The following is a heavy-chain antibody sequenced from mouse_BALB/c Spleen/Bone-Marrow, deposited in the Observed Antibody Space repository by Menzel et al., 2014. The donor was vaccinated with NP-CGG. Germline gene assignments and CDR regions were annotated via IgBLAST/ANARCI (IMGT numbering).Heavy chain of an antibody. CDR2: IRSKSNNYAT. Sequence: EVKLMDSGGGLVQPKGSLKLSCAASGFTFNTNAMNWVRQAPGKGLEWVARIRSKSNNYATYYADSVKDRFTISRDDSQSMLYLQMNNLKTEDTAIYYCVRGGLTFDYWGQGTTLTVSS. D-gene: IGHD4-1*01. CDR1: GFTFNTNA. J-gene: IGHJ2*01. V-gene: IGHV10S3*01. CDR3: VRGGLTFDY.